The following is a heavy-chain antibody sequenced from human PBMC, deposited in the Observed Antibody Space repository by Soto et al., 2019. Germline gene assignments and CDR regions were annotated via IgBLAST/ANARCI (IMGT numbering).Heavy chain of an antibody. CDR2: IIPIFGTA. CDR1: GGTFSSYA. CDR3: ARAGDAGNSWFDP. J-gene: IGHJ5*02. V-gene: IGHV1-69*12. D-gene: IGHD7-27*01. Sequence: QVQLVQSGAEVKKPGSSVKVSCKASGGTFSSYAISWVRQAPGQGLEWMGGIIPIFGTANYAQKFQGRVTITADESTSTAYLELRSRRSEATAVYDCARAGDAGNSWFDPWGKGTLVTVSS.